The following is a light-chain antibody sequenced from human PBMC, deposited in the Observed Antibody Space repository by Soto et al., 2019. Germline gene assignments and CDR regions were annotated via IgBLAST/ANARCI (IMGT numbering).Light chain of an antibody. CDR3: SSYTRSSTYV. CDR2: EVT. Sequence: QSVLTQPASVSASPGQSIAISCSGTSSDVGAYDYVSWYQHHLGKAPKLIIYEVTYRPSGVSNRFSASKSGNTASLTISGLKAEDEADYYCSSYTRSSTYVFGTGTKLTVL. J-gene: IGLJ1*01. V-gene: IGLV2-14*01. CDR1: SSDVGAYDY.